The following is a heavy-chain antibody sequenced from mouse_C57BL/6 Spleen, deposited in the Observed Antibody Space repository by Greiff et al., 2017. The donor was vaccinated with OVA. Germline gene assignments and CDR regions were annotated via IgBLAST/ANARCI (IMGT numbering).Heavy chain of an antibody. CDR2: IDPSDSYT. Sequence: VKLQESGAELVMPGASVKLSCKASGYTFTSYWMHWVKQRPGQGLEWIGEIDPSDSYTNYNQKFKGKSTLTVDKSSSTAYMQLSSLTSEDSAVYYCALSLDYGNPAWFAYWGQGTLVTVSA. CDR1: GYTFTSYW. V-gene: IGHV1-69*01. D-gene: IGHD2-1*01. CDR3: ALSLDYGNPAWFAY. J-gene: IGHJ3*01.